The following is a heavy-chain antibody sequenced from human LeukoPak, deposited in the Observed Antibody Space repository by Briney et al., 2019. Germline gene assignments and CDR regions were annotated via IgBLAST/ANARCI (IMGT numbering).Heavy chain of an antibody. CDR3: ARVLSITMIVVVPVLGAFDI. D-gene: IGHD3-22*01. CDR2: INHSGST. V-gene: IGHV4-34*01. Sequence: PSETLSLTCALYGGSFSNYYWSWIRQPPGKGLEWIGEINHSGSTNYNPSLKSRVTISVDTSKNQFSLKLSSVTAADTAVYYCARVLSITMIVVVPVLGAFDIWGQGTMVTVSS. CDR1: GGSFSNYY. J-gene: IGHJ3*02.